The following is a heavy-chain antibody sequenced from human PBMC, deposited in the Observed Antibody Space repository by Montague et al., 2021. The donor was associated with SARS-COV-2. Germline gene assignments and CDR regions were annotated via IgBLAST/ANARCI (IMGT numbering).Heavy chain of an antibody. D-gene: IGHD3-16*01. CDR3: ARVTLGGRDGRTRQYDGLDS. J-gene: IGHJ4*02. Sequence: SETLSLTCTVSGGSISRYLWNWIRQTPGKGLEWMGYVHDIESSIYNTSLQSRITILLDTPKNKFSLRLNALTAAATAVYYCARVTLGGRDGRTRQYDGLDSWGQGILVTVSS. CDR1: GGSISRYL. V-gene: IGHV4-59*01. CDR2: VHDIESS.